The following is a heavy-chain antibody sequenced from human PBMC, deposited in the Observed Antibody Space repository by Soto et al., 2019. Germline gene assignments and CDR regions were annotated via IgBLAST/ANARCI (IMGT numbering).Heavy chain of an antibody. Sequence: QVQLVQSGAEVKKPGASVKVSCKASGYTFTGYYMHWVRQAPGQGLEWMGWINPNSGGTNYAQKFQGWVTMTRDTSISTAYMELSRLRSDDTAVYYCARARRDSSSWYEDYYYYGMDVWGQGTTVTVSS. J-gene: IGHJ6*02. D-gene: IGHD6-13*01. CDR1: GYTFTGYY. CDR2: INPNSGGT. V-gene: IGHV1-2*04. CDR3: ARARRDSSSWYEDYYYYGMDV.